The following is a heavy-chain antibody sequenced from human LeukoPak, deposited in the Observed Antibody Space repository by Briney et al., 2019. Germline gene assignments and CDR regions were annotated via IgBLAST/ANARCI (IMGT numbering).Heavy chain of an antibody. CDR1: GASISQYY. V-gene: IGHV4-59*01. CDR2: VYDGDT. J-gene: IGHJ4*02. D-gene: IGHD1-1*01. CDR3: AGVRTEAVDY. Sequence: SETLSLTCTVSGASISQYYWTWIRQPPGKGLEWIGYVYDGDTNYSPSLKSRVTISGDTSENQFSLKLTSVTAADTAVYYCAGVRTEAVDYWGQGTLVTVS.